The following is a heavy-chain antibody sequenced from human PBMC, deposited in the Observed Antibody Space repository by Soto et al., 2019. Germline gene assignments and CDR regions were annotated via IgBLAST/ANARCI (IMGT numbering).Heavy chain of an antibody. V-gene: IGHV4-34*01. CDR1: GGSFSGYY. D-gene: IGHD2-8*02. J-gene: IGHJ4*02. CDR3: ASGKITGLFDY. Sequence: QVQLQQWGAGLLKPSETLSLTCAVYGGSFSGYYWTWIRQPPGTGLEWIGEINHSGSTNYNPSLKSRVTISVDTSKNQFSLKLTSVTAADTAVYYCASGKITGLFDYWGQGTLVTVSS. CDR2: INHSGST.